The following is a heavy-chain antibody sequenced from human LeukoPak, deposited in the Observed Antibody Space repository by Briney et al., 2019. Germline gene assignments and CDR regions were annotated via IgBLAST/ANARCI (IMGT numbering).Heavy chain of an antibody. CDR3: VRATWGVYFDY. CDR1: GFTVSINY. J-gene: IGHJ4*02. V-gene: IGHV3-66*01. Sequence: QPGGSLRLSCAASGFTVSINYMSWVRQAPGKGLEWVSVIYSGGSTYYADSVKGRFTISRDNSKNTLYLQMNSLRAEDTAVYYCVRATWGVYFDYWGQGTLVTVSS. CDR2: IYSGGST. D-gene: IGHD3-10*01.